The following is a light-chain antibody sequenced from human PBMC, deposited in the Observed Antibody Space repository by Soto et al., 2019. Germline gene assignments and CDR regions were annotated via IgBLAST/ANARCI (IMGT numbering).Light chain of an antibody. CDR3: SSYAGSNNWN. CDR2: EVS. V-gene: IGLV2-8*01. CDR1: SSDVGGYNY. Sequence: QSALTQPPSASGSPGQSVTISCTGTSSDVGGYNYVSWYPQHPGKAPKLMIYEVSKRPSGVPDRFSGSKSGNTASLTVSGLQAEDEADYYCSSYAGSNNWNFGTGTKLTVL. J-gene: IGLJ1*01.